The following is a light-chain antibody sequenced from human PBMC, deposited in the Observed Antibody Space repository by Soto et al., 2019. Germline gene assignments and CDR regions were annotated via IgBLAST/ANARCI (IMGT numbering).Light chain of an antibody. CDR3: QQRSNWPPVT. CDR2: DAS. J-gene: IGKJ4*01. V-gene: IGKV3D-20*02. CDR1: QTVRNNY. Sequence: EFVLTQSPGTLSLSPGERATPSCRASQTVRNNYLAWYQQKPGQAPRLLIYDASSRATGIPDRFSGGGSGTDFTLTISSLEPEDFGVYYCQQRSNWPPVTFGGGTKV.